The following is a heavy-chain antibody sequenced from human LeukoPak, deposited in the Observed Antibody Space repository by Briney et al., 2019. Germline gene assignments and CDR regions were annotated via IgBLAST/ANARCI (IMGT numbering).Heavy chain of an antibody. Sequence: HPGGSLRLSCAASGFNFNIYHMNWVRLAPGKGLEWLSSISSRSDTIYYADSVRGRFTLSRDNAENSLYLQMRSLTDEDTAVYYCAREWQYAPDYWGQGTLVTVSS. D-gene: IGHD2-2*01. CDR3: AREWQYAPDY. CDR1: GFNFNIYH. J-gene: IGHJ4*02. V-gene: IGHV3-48*02. CDR2: ISSRSDTI.